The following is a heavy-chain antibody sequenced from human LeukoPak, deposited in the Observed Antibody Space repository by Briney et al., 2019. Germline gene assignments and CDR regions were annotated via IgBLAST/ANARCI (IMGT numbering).Heavy chain of an antibody. Sequence: GGSLRLSCAASGFTFSSYWMHWVRQAPGKGLVWVSRINSDGSSPTHADSVKGRFTISRDNAKNTLYLQMNSLRAEDTAAYYCARSAAGFDYWGQGTLVTVSS. CDR1: GFTFSSYW. J-gene: IGHJ4*02. D-gene: IGHD2-15*01. CDR3: ARSAAGFDY. CDR2: INSDGSSP. V-gene: IGHV3-74*01.